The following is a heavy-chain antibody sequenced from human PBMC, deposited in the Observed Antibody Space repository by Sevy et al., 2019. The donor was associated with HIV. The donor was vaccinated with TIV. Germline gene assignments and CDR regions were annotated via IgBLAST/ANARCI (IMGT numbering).Heavy chain of an antibody. Sequence: GGSLRLSCAASGFTFSNYAMNWVRQAPGKGLEWVSGISGSGGRGDKTNYADSVKVRFTISRDDSKNALYLQLNSLRAEDYAIYDCASKYDSSGYFDYWGQGTLVTVSS. CDR2: ISGSGGRGDKT. V-gene: IGHV3-23*01. CDR1: GFTFSNYA. D-gene: IGHD3-22*01. J-gene: IGHJ4*02. CDR3: ASKYDSSGYFDY.